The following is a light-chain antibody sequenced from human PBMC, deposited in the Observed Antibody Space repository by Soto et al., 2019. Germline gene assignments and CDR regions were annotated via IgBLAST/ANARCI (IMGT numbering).Light chain of an antibody. J-gene: IGKJ5*01. CDR1: QSVDSY. CDR3: QQRSKWPIT. Sequence: EIVLTQSPASLSLSPGEIATLSCRASQSVDSYLVWYQQKPGQAPRLLIFGASDRATGIPARFSGSGSGTDFNLTINSLEPDDVAVYYGQQRSKWPITFGQGTRLEMK. V-gene: IGKV3-11*01. CDR2: GAS.